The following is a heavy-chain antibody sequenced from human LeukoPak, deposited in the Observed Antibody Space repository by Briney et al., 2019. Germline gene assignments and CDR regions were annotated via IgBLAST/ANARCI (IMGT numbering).Heavy chain of an antibody. J-gene: IGHJ3*02. CDR2: ISSSSSYI. CDR3: ARVRGVSGWTDAFDI. Sequence: GGSLRLSCAASGFTFSSYSMNWVRQAPGKGLEWVSSISSSSSYIYYADSVKGRFTISRDNAKNSLYLQLNSLRAEDTGVYYCARVRGVSGWTDAFDIWGQGTMVTVSS. V-gene: IGHV3-21*01. D-gene: IGHD6-19*01. CDR1: GFTFSSYS.